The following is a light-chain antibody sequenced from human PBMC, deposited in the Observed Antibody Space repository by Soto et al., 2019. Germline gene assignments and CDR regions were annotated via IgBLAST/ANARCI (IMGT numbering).Light chain of an antibody. J-gene: IGLJ2*01. CDR1: SSNIGAGYD. CDR3: QSYDSSLSGSSV. Sequence: QSVLTQPPSVSGAPGQRVTISCTGSSSNIGAGYDVHWYQQLPGTAPKLLIYGNSNRPSGVPDRFSGSKSGTSASLAITGLQAEDEADYYCQSYDSSLSGSSVFGGGTLLTVL. V-gene: IGLV1-40*01. CDR2: GNS.